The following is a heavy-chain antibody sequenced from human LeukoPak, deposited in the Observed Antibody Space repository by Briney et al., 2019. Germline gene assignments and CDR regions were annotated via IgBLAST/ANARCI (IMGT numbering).Heavy chain of an antibody. CDR3: ARAGPRAGAIDY. CDR2: IYYSGST. D-gene: IGHD1-26*01. CDR1: GGSISSYY. J-gene: IGHJ4*02. Sequence: PSETLSLTCTVSGGSISSYYWSWIRQPPGKGLEWIGYIYYSGSTNYNPSLKSRVTISAVTFKNQFSLKLSSVTAADTAIYYCARAGPRAGAIDYWGQGTLVTVSS. V-gene: IGHV4-59*01.